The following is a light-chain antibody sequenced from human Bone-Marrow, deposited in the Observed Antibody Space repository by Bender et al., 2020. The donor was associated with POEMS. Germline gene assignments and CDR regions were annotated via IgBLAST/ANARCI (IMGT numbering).Light chain of an antibody. J-gene: IGLJ3*02. CDR1: SSDVGRYNL. CDR3: CSYAGSSIWV. CDR2: EDN. V-gene: IGLV2-23*01. Sequence: SALTQPASVSGSPGQPITISCTGTSSDVGRYNLVSWYQQRPGNPPKIIIYEDNRRPSGLPYRFSASKSGNTASLTISELQAEDEADFYCCSYAGSSIWVFGGGTKLTVL.